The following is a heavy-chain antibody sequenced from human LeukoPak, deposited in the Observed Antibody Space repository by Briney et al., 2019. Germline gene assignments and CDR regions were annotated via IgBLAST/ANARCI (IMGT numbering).Heavy chain of an antibody. V-gene: IGHV3-33*01. CDR1: GFTFSSFG. J-gene: IGHJ4*02. CDR2: IWYDGSTK. Sequence: GGSLRLSCAASGFTFSSFGMHWVRQSPGKGLEWVAVIWYDGSTKVYADSVKGRFTISRDNSRNTLYLQVNSLRAEDTAVYYCARDRYSSMWSVFEYWGQGALVTVSS. D-gene: IGHD6-13*01. CDR3: ARDRYSSMWSVFEY.